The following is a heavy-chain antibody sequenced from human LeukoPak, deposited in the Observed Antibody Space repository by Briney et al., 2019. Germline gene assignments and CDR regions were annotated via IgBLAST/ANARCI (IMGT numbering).Heavy chain of an antibody. Sequence: GSLRLSCAASGLTVSRYWMSWVRQAPGKGLEWVANIKQDGSEEYYVDSVKGRFTISRDNAKNSLYLQMNSLRAEDTALYYCAREGGSGWYSGWFDPWGQGTLVTVSS. V-gene: IGHV3-7*01. D-gene: IGHD6-19*01. J-gene: IGHJ5*02. CDR2: IKQDGSEE. CDR3: AREGGSGWYSGWFDP. CDR1: GLTVSRYW.